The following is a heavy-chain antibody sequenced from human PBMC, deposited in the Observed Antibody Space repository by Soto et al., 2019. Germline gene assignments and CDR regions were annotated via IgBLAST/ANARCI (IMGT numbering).Heavy chain of an antibody. CDR2: ISAYNGNT. V-gene: IGHV1-18*01. Sequence: GASVKVSCKASGYTFTSYGISWVRQAPGQGLEWMGWISAYNGNTNYAQKLQGRVTMTTDTSTSTAYMELRSLRSDDTAVYYCARDMLPVEMATIGDYWGRGTLVTVSS. J-gene: IGHJ4*02. D-gene: IGHD5-12*01. CDR1: GYTFTSYG. CDR3: ARDMLPVEMATIGDY.